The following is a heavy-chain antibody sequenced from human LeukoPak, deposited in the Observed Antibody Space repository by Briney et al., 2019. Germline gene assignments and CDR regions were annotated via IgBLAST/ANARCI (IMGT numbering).Heavy chain of an antibody. CDR1: GFSLSTSGVA. CDR3: AHRLSTVMNYAFDV. CDR2: IYWDDDK. D-gene: IGHD4-17*01. V-gene: IGHV2-5*02. J-gene: IGHJ3*01. Sequence: ESGPTVVKPTQTLTLTCTFSGFSLSTSGVAVGWIRQPPGKALEWLALIYWDDDKRYSPSLKNRLTITKDTSKNQVVLTMTNMDPVDTATYYCAHRLSTVMNYAFDVWGQGTMVTVSS.